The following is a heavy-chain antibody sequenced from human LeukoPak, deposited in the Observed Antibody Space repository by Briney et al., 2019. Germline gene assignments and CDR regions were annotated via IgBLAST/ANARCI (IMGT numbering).Heavy chain of an antibody. CDR2: VNPYSGDR. CDR1: GYTFTTYH. Sequence: ASVRVSCKPSGYTFTTYHINWVRQAPGQGLEWLGWVNPYSGDRGYAQKFQGRLSITSDTSISTAYMELGSLRSDDTAVYFCARTTSFTASGYDYWGQGTLVTVSS. V-gene: IGHV1-8*03. J-gene: IGHJ4*02. D-gene: IGHD6-25*01. CDR3: ARTTSFTASGYDY.